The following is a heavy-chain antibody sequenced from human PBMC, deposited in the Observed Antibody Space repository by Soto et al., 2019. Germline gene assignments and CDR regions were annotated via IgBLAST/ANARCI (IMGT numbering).Heavy chain of an antibody. Sequence: SVKVSGKASGGTFSSYAISWVRQAPGQGLEWMGGIIPIFGTANYAQKFQGRVTITADESTSTAYMELSSLRSEDTAVYCCASILAVERGTISYPYYFDYWGQGTLVTVCS. V-gene: IGHV1-69*13. CDR1: GGTFSSYA. CDR3: ASILAVERGTISYPYYFDY. D-gene: IGHD1-1*01. J-gene: IGHJ4*02. CDR2: IIPIFGTA.